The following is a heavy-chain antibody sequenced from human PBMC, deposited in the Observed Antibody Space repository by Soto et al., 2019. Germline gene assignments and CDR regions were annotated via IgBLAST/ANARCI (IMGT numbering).Heavy chain of an antibody. D-gene: IGHD3-22*01. Sequence: SETLSLTCTVSGGSINSGDYYWSWIRQPPGKGLEWIGYIYYSGSTYHNPSLKSRINISVGTSKNQFSLKLSSVTAADTAVYYCATVPTYYYDRSGYANAFDMWGQGTMVTVSS. CDR3: ATVPTYYYDRSGYANAFDM. CDR1: GGSINSGDYY. J-gene: IGHJ3*02. CDR2: IYYSGST. V-gene: IGHV4-30-4*01.